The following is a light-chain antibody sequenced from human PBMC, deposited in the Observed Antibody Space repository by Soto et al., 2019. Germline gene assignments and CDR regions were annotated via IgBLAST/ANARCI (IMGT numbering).Light chain of an antibody. CDR2: DAS. V-gene: IGKV3-11*01. CDR3: QPPYT. J-gene: IGKJ2*01. CDR1: QSVSSY. Sequence: EIVLTQSPATLSLSPGERATLSCRASQSVSSYLAWYQQKPGQAPRLLIYDASNRATGIPARFSSSGSGTDINLTISSLEPQDFTVYYCQPPYTFGQGTKLEIK.